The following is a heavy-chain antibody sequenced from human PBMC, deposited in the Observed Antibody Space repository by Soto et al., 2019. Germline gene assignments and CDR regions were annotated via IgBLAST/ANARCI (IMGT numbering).Heavy chain of an antibody. CDR3: ARSKAVVIAALDI. V-gene: IGHV3-23*01. D-gene: IGHD2-21*01. Sequence: HPVGSLRLSCKASGFMFNNSATTWVRQAPGQGLQWVASVSDNGGSRGGTYYADSVKGRFTISRDNSKNTLYLQLDSLTGADTAVYYCARSKAVVIAALDIWGQGTMVTVSS. CDR1: GFMFNNSA. J-gene: IGHJ3*02. CDR2: VSDNGGSRGGT.